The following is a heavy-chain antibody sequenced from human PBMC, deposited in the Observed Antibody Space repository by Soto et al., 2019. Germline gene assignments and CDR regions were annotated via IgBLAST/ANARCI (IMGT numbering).Heavy chain of an antibody. CDR3: ATAIAATGPADE. CDR2: IGAYNINT. D-gene: IGHD6-13*01. J-gene: IGHJ4*02. Sequence: QIPLEQSEAEVQKPGASVKVSCKAAGSTFTSNGFTWVRQAPGQGLQWMGRIGAYNINTNYARKFHGRVTMTTDTSTSTVLMELTSLTTYDTAVYYCATAIAATGPADERGQGTLVTVSS. V-gene: IGHV1-18*01. CDR1: GSTFTSNG.